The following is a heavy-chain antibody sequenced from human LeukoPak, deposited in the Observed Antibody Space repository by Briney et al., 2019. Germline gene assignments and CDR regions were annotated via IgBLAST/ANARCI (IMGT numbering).Heavy chain of an antibody. CDR1: GFTFSSYA. V-gene: IGHV3-23*01. D-gene: IGHD5-12*01. CDR3: AKSGYDYAEYFQH. Sequence: GGSLRLSCAAPGFTFSSYAMSWVRQAPGKGLEWVSAISGSGGSTYYADSVKGRFTISTDNSKNTLYLQMNSLRAEDTAVYYCAKSGYDYAEYFQHWGQGTLVTVSS. J-gene: IGHJ1*01. CDR2: ISGSGGST.